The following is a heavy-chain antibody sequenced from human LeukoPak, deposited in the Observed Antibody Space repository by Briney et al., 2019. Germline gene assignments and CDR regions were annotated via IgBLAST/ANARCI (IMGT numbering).Heavy chain of an antibody. V-gene: IGHV3-23*01. Sequence: GGSLRLSCAASGFTFSSYAMSWVRQAPGKGLEWVSAISGSGGSAYYADSVKGRFTISRDNSKNTLYLQMNSLRAEDTAVYYCARATIYYYYYYMDVWGKGTTVTVSS. CDR2: ISGSGGSA. D-gene: IGHD5-12*01. J-gene: IGHJ6*03. CDR1: GFTFSSYA. CDR3: ARATIYYYYYYMDV.